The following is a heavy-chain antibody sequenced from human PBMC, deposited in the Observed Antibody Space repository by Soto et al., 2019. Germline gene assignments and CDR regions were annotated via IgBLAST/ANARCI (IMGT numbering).Heavy chain of an antibody. V-gene: IGHV3-7*01. CDR3: ARGSAVTACYYYYHMDV. Sequence: EVQLVESGGGLVQPGGSLRLSCAASGFTFSSYWMSWVRQAPGKGLEWVANIEQDGSEKYYVDSVKGRFTISRDNAKNSLYMQRNSLRAEDTAVYYCARGSAVTACYYYYHMDVWGKGTTVTVSS. D-gene: IGHD2-21*02. CDR1: GFTFSSYW. J-gene: IGHJ6*03. CDR2: IEQDGSEK.